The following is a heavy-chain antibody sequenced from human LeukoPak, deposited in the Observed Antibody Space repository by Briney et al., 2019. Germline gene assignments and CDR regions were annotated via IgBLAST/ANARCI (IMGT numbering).Heavy chain of an antibody. V-gene: IGHV4-59*08. D-gene: IGHD3-16*02. J-gene: IGHJ3*02. Sequence: SETLSLTCIVSGGSISNYYWSWIRQPPGKGLEWIGYIYYSGSTNYNPSLKSRVTFSVDTSKNHFSLKLSPVTAADTAVYYCARRPPASTFGGVSVSAGAFDIWGQGTMVTVSS. CDR1: GGSISNYY. CDR2: IYYSGST. CDR3: ARRPPASTFGGVSVSAGAFDI.